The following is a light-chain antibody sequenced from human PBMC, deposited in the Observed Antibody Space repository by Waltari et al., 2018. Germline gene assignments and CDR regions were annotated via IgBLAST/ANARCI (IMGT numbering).Light chain of an antibody. CDR1: SSDVGGYNY. V-gene: IGLV2-11*01. CDR3: CSYAGDYTWV. Sequence: QSALTQPRSVSGSPGQSVTISCTGTSSDVGGYNYVSWYQQHPGKAPKLMIYDVTKRPSGGPDRFSASKSGNTASLTISGLQAEDEADYYCCSYAGDYTWVFGGGTSVTVL. J-gene: IGLJ3*02. CDR2: DVT.